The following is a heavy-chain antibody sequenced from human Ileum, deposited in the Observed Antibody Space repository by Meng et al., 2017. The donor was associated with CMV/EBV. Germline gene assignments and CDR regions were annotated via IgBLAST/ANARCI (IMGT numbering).Heavy chain of an antibody. D-gene: IGHD1-26*01. V-gene: IGHV3-23*01. CDR1: GFAFNTYE. Sequence: GGSLRLSCAASGFAFNTYEMTWVRQAPGKGLEWVSFISPNSDGTYYADSVKGRFTISRDNSENTLFLQMNSLRAEDTAIYYCVKGGWEDYWGQGTLVTVSS. CDR3: VKGGWEDY. J-gene: IGHJ4*02. CDR2: ISPNSDGT.